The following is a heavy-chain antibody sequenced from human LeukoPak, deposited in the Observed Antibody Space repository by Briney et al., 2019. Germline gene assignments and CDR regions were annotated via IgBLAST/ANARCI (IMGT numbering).Heavy chain of an antibody. CDR2: IGTAGDT. J-gene: IGHJ3*02. CDR1: GFTFSRYD. CDR3: ARASAGYCSSTSCRGDAFDI. D-gene: IGHD2-2*01. Sequence: PGGSLRLSCAASGFTFSRYDMHWVRQATGNGLEWVSAIGTAGDTYYPGSVKGRFTISRENAKNSLYLQMNSLRAGDTAVYYCARASAGYCSSTSCRGDAFDIWGQGTMVTVSS. V-gene: IGHV3-13*01.